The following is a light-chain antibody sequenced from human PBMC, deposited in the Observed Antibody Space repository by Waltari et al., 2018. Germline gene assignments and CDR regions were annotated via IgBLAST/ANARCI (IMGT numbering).Light chain of an antibody. Sequence: EIVLTQSPGTLSLSPGERATLSCRASQRLSSNYLAWYQQKPGQAPRLLIYDASSRATGIPDRFSGSGSGTDFTLTINRLEPEDFAVYYCQQCDASRYTFGPGTKVDIK. CDR3: QQCDASRYT. V-gene: IGKV3-20*01. CDR1: QRLSSNY. CDR2: DAS. J-gene: IGKJ3*01.